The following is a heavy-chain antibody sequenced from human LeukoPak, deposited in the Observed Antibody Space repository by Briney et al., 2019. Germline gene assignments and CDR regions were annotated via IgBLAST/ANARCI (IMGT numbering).Heavy chain of an antibody. J-gene: IGHJ4*02. D-gene: IGHD3-3*01. Sequence: SXXLSLTCAVSGYSISSGYYWGWIRPPPGKGLEWIGSIYHSGSTYYNPSLKSRVTISVDTSKNQFSLKLSSVTAADTAVYYCARRGYYDFWSGYPQPFDYWGQGTLVTVSS. CDR3: ARRGYYDFWSGYPQPFDY. CDR1: GYSISSGYY. CDR2: IYHSGST. V-gene: IGHV4-38-2*01.